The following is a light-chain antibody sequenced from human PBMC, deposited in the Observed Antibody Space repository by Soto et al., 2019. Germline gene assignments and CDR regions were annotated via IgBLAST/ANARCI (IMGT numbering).Light chain of an antibody. V-gene: IGKV3-20*01. CDR1: QSVRSGH. CDR3: LHYGSSRRT. J-gene: IGKJ1*01. Sequence: EIVLTQSPGTLSLSPGERATLPCRASQSVRSGHLSWFQQRPGQAPRLLIYDASTRATGISGRFSGSGSGTDFTLTISGLEPEDSVVYYWLHYGSSRRTFGRGPKGEMK. CDR2: DAS.